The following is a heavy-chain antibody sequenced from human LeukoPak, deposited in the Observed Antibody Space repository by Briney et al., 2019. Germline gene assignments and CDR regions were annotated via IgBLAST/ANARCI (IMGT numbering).Heavy chain of an antibody. CDR1: GGSISSYY. CDR3: ARDLESYFDSSGYYSWFDP. V-gene: IGHV4-4*07. J-gene: IGHJ5*02. D-gene: IGHD3-22*01. CDR2: IYTSGST. Sequence: SETLSLTCTVSGGSISSYYWSWIRQPAGKGLEWIGRIYTSGSTNYNPSLKSRVTMSVDTSKNQFSLKLNSVTAADTAVYYCARDLESYFDSSGYYSWFDPWGQGTLVTVSS.